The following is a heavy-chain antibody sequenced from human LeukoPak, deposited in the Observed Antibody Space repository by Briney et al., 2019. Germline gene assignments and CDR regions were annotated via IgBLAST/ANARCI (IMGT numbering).Heavy chain of an antibody. CDR2: INPNTGGT. D-gene: IGHD4-17*01. V-gene: IGHV1-2*04. CDR1: GGTFSSYA. Sequence: ASVKVSCKASGGTFSSYAINWVRQAPGQGLEWMGWINPNTGGTNYAQKFQGWVTMTRDTSISTAYMELSRLRSDGTAVYYCARGRATVTTLSGMDVWGQGTTVTVSS. CDR3: ARGRATVTTLSGMDV. J-gene: IGHJ6*02.